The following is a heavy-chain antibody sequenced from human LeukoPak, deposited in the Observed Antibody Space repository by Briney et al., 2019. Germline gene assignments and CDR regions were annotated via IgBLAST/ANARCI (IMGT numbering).Heavy chain of an antibody. J-gene: IGHJ4*02. Sequence: GESLQISSKGSGYSFTNYWIGCVRQLPGKDLEKMEIITPGDSDTRYSPSFQGQVTISADKSTSTAYLQWSSLKASDTAMYYCARRASGYSYGYYFDYWGQGTLVTVSS. D-gene: IGHD5-18*01. CDR3: ARRASGYSYGYYFDY. V-gene: IGHV5-51*01. CDR1: GYSFTNYW. CDR2: ITPGDSDT.